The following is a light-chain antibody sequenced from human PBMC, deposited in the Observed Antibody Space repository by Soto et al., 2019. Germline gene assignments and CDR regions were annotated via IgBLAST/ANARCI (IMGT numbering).Light chain of an antibody. J-gene: IGKJ1*01. V-gene: IGKV3D-15*01. CDR2: GAS. Sequence: EIVMTQSPATLSLSPGERATLSCRASQSVSSNLAWYQQKPGQAPRLLIYGASTRATGIPARFSGSGSGTDFTLTISSLQSEDFAVYYCQQYNNWPPWTFGQGTQVEIK. CDR1: QSVSSN. CDR3: QQYNNWPPWT.